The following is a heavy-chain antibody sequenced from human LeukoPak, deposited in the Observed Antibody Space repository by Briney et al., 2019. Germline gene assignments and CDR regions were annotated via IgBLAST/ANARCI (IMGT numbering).Heavy chain of an antibody. CDR3: ARIYSSGGNWFDP. J-gene: IGHJ5*02. D-gene: IGHD6-25*01. CDR1: GGSISSGDYY. CDR2: IYYSGGT. Sequence: SQTLSLTCTVSGGSISSGDYYWSWIRQPPGKGLEWIGYIYYSGGTYYNPSLKSRVTISVDTSKNQFSLKLSSLTAADTAVYYCARIYSSGGNWFDPWGQGTLVTVSS. V-gene: IGHV4-30-4*08.